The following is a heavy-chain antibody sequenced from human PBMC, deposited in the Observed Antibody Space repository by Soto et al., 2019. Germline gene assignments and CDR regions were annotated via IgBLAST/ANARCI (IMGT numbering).Heavy chain of an antibody. CDR3: ARIRNYCSSTSCSGGASSSTRYMDV. J-gene: IGHJ6*03. CDR1: GGSFSGYY. V-gene: IGHV4-34*01. CDR2: INHSGST. Sequence: SETQSLTCTVYGGSFSGYYWSWIRQPPGKGLEWIGEINHSGSTNYNPSLKSRVTISVDTSKNQFSLKLSSVTAADTAVYYCARIRNYCSSTSCSGGASSSTRYMDVWGKGTTVTVSS. D-gene: IGHD2-2*01.